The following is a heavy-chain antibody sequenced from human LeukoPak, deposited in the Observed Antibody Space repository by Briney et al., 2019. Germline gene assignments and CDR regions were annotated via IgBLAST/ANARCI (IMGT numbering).Heavy chain of an antibody. CDR1: GVSIRSTSYY. D-gene: IGHD2-2*03. CDR3: ASGYFVHTFDF. Sequence: SSETLSLTCTVSGVSIRSTSYYWGWIRQPPGKGLEWIGSIYFSGNTYYNPSLKTRVTISIDTSKNQFSLKLTSVTAADTAIFYCASGYFVHTFDFWGQGTLGTVSS. V-gene: IGHV4-39*01. J-gene: IGHJ4*02. CDR2: IYFSGNT.